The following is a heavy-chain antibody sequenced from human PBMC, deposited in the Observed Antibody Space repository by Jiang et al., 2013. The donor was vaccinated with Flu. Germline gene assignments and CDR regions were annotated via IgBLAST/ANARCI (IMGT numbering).Heavy chain of an antibody. CDR1: GDSVSSNSAA. V-gene: IGHV6-1*01. Sequence: SQTLSLTCAISGDSVSSNSAAWNWIRQSPSRGLEWLGRTYYRSKWYNDYAVSVKSRITINPDTSKNQFSLQLNSVTPEDTAVYYCARGPHYCGGDCYSDAFDIWGQGTMVTVSS. J-gene: IGHJ3*02. CDR3: ARGPHYCGGDCYSDAFDI. D-gene: IGHD2-21*02. CDR2: TYYRSKWYN.